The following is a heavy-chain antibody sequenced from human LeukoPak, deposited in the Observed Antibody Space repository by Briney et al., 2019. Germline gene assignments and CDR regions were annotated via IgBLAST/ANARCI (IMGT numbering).Heavy chain of an antibody. Sequence: SETLSLTCAVYGGSFSGYYWSWIRQPPGKGLEWIGEINHCGSTNYNPSLKSRVTISVDTSKNQFSLKLSSVTAADTAVYYCARGAPPYGSGSYYNYWGQGTLVTVSS. V-gene: IGHV4-34*01. CDR3: ARGAPPYGSGSYYNY. J-gene: IGHJ4*02. D-gene: IGHD3-10*01. CDR1: GGSFSGYY. CDR2: INHCGST.